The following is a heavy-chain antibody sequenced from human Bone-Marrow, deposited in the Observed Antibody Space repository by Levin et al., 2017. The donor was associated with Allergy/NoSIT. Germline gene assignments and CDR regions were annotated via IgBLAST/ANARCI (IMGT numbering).Heavy chain of an antibody. CDR3: AKGGRTWYSLYYVGY. CDR2: ISADDDST. CDR1: GFPFSKYA. J-gene: IGHJ4*02. D-gene: IGHD6-13*01. V-gene: IGHV3-23*01. Sequence: GGSLRFSCAASGFPFSKYAMNWVRQAPGKGLECVPAISADDDSTYYADSVKGRFTISRDNSKTTVFLAMDTLRLEDTVEYYCAKGGRTWYSLYYVGYWGQGALVTVSS.